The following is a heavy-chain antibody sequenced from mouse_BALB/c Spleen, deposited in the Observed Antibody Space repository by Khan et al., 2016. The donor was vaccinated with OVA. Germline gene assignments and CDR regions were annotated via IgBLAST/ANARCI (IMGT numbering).Heavy chain of an antibody. Sequence: VQLKESGPGLVKPSQSLSLTCTVTGYSITSGYAWNWIRQFPGNKLEWMGYIRYSGVTSYTPSLKNRISITRDTSKNQFFLQLNSVTTEDTATYYCARGNYDGYYFDYWGQGTTLTVSS. CDR1: GYSITSGYA. D-gene: IGHD2-4*01. V-gene: IGHV3-2*02. CDR2: IRYSGVT. J-gene: IGHJ2*01. CDR3: ARGNYDGYYFDY.